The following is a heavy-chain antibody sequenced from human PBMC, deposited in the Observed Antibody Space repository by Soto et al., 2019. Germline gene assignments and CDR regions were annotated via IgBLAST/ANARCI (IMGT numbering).Heavy chain of an antibody. D-gene: IGHD3-10*01. CDR3: ARRVLHYGSGRSRGSSYVQH. CDR2: LYHIGST. Sequence: SETLSLTCAVSGYSISSGNYWAWIRQPPGRGLEWIGSLYHIGSTHYNTSLKSRVTISVDTSKNQFSLKLSSVTAADTAVYYCARRVLHYGSGRSRGSSYVQHWGQGTLVTVSS. CDR1: GYSISSGNY. J-gene: IGHJ1*01. V-gene: IGHV4-38-2*01.